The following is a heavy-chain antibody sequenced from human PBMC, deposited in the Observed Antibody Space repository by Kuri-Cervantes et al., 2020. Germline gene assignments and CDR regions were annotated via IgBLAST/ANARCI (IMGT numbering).Heavy chain of an antibody. CDR3: ARVAAAGRGFDY. V-gene: IGHV1-2*02. Sequence: ASVKVSCKASGYTFTDYYIHWVRQAPGQGLEWMGWINPNNGGTKYAQKFQGRVTLTRDTSISTAYMELSRLRSDDTAVYYCARVAAAGRGFDYWGQGTLVTVSS. J-gene: IGHJ4*02. CDR1: GYTFTDYY. D-gene: IGHD6-13*01. CDR2: INPNNGGT.